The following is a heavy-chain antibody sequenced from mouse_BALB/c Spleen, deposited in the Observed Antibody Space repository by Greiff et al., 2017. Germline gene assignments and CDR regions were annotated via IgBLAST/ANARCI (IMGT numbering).Heavy chain of an antibody. CDR1: GFTFSSFG. D-gene: IGHD2-4*01. CDR3: ARGEDYDGVDY. V-gene: IGHV5-17*02. CDR2: ISSGSSTI. Sequence: EVKLVESGGGLVQPGGSRKLSCAASGFTFSSFGMHWVRQAPEKGLEWVAYISSGSSTIYYADTVKGRFTISRDNPKNTLFLQMTSLRSEDTAMYYCARGEDYDGVDYWGQGTTLTVSS. J-gene: IGHJ2*01.